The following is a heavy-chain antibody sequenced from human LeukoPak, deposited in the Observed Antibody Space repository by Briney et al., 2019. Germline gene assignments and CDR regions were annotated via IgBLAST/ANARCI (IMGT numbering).Heavy chain of an antibody. CDR3: ARQNHNTDGSGYYSSYPNWFDP. CDR1: GYSFTSYW. CDR2: IYPGDSDT. Sequence: GESLKISCKGSGYSFTSYWIGWVRQMPGKGLEWMGIIYPGDSDTRYSPSFQGQVTISADKSISTAYLQWSSLKASDTAMYYCARQNHNTDGSGYYSSYPNWFDPWGQGTLVTVSS. D-gene: IGHD3-22*01. V-gene: IGHV5-51*01. J-gene: IGHJ5*02.